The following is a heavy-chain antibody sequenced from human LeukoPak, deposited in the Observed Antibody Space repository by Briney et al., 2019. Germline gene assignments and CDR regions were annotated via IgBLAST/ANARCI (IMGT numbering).Heavy chain of an antibody. J-gene: IGHJ3*01. Sequence: SETLSLTCAVSGGSISSTSYYWAWIRQPPGKGLEWIGTIYYGGSTYHNPSLKSRVTMSVDTSRNQFSLKLSSVDAADTAVYYCAKAGVRYFDSSGLYAFDFWGQGTTDTVSS. CDR3: AKAGVRYFDSSGLYAFDF. V-gene: IGHV4-39*01. CDR2: IYYGGST. D-gene: IGHD3-22*01. CDR1: GGSISSTSYY.